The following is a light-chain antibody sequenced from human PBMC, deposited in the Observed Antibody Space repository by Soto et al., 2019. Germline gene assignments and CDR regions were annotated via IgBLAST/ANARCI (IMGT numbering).Light chain of an antibody. CDR3: KQSSTSPALT. V-gene: IGKV1-39*01. Sequence: DIQMTQSPSSLSASVGDRVTITCRASQSISSYLNWYQQKPGKAPKLLIYAASSLQSGVPSRFSGSGSGTDFTLTISSVLPEDFATYYCKQSSTSPALTFGGGTQLEMK. J-gene: IGKJ4*01. CDR2: AAS. CDR1: QSISSY.